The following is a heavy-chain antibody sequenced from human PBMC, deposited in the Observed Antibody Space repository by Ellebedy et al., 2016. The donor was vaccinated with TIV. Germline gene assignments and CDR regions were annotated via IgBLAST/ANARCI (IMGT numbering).Heavy chain of an antibody. V-gene: IGHV4-39*01. CDR1: GASISRSSYY. J-gene: IGHJ5*02. CDR2: IYYSGST. Sequence: GSLRLSCTVSGASISRSSYYWGWIRQPPGKGLEWIGSIYYSGSTDYNPSLKSRVTISADTSKNQFSLRLSSVTAADTAVYYCARWFGELLYVRWFDPWGQGTLVTVSS. D-gene: IGHD3-10*01. CDR3: ARWFGELLYVRWFDP.